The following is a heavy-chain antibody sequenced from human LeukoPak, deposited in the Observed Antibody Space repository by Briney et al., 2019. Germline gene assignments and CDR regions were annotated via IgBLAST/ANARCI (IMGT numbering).Heavy chain of an antibody. CDR2: ISSSANAI. CDR1: GFTFSSYE. D-gene: IGHD1-14*01. J-gene: IGHJ4*02. Sequence: GGSLRLSCTASGFTFSSYEMNWVRQAPGKGLEWISYISSSANAIYYADSVRGRFTISRDDAKNSLYLQMNSLRAEDTAVYYCARDSTWEPRIVYWGQGTLVTVSS. CDR3: ARDSTWEPRIVY. V-gene: IGHV3-48*03.